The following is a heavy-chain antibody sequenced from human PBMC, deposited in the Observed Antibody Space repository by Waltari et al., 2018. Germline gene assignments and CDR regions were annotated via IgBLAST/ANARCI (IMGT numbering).Heavy chain of an antibody. CDR2: TRNKANSYTT. CDR3: CTHFNGMDV. D-gene: IGHD2-2*01. CDR1: GFTFSDHY. Sequence: EVQLVESGGGLVQPGGSLRLSCAASGFTFSDHYMDWVRQAPGKGLEWVGRTRNKANSYTTEYVASVKGRFTISRDDSKNSLYLQMNSLKTEDTAVYYCCTHFNGMDVWGQGTTVTVSS. V-gene: IGHV3-72*01. J-gene: IGHJ6*02.